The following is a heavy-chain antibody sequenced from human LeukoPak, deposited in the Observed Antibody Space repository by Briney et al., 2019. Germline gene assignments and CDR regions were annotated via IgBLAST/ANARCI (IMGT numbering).Heavy chain of an antibody. Sequence: GRSLRLSCAASGFTFSSYGMHWVRQAPSKGLEWVAFISYDGSNKYYADSVKGRFTISRDNSKNTLYLQMNSLRAEDTAVYYCAKSYYYDSSGYSIDYWGQGTLVTVSS. CDR3: AKSYYYDSSGYSIDY. V-gene: IGHV3-30*18. J-gene: IGHJ4*02. CDR1: GFTFSSYG. D-gene: IGHD3-22*01. CDR2: ISYDGSNK.